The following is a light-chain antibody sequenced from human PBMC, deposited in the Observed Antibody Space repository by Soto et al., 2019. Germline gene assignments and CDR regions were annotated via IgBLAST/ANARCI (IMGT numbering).Light chain of an antibody. J-gene: IGLJ3*02. CDR3: CSYAGSSRV. V-gene: IGLV2-23*02. CDR2: EVS. Sequence: QSVLTQSASVSGSPGQSITISCTGTSSDVGSYNLVSWYQQHPGKAPKLMIYEVSKRPSGVSNRFSGSKSGNTASLTISGLLAEDEADYYCCSYAGSSRVFGGGTKLTVL. CDR1: SSDVGSYNL.